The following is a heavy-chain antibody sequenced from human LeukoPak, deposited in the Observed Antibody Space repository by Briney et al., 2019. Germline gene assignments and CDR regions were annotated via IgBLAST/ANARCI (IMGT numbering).Heavy chain of an antibody. V-gene: IGHV3-23*01. D-gene: IGHD4/OR15-4a*01. CDR1: GFSFSSYG. CDR2: ISGSGEST. J-gene: IGHJ4*02. Sequence: PGGSLRLSCVGSGFSFSSYGMTWVRQAPGKGLEWVSAISGSGESTYNAGSVQGRFTISRDNSKNTVYLQMNSLRADDTAVYYCARDTLGEGEDANYAVYYFDYWGQGTVVTVSS. CDR3: ARDTLGEGEDANYAVYYFDY.